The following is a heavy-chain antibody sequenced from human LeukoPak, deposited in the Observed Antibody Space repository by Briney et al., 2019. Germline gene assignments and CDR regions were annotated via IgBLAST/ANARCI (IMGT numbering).Heavy chain of an antibody. CDR1: GGSFSGYY. D-gene: IGHD3-10*01. J-gene: IGHJ5*02. V-gene: IGHV4-34*01. CDR3: ARHHVLLWFGELLGWFDP. Sequence: SETLSLTCAVYGGSFSGYYWSWIRQPPGKGLEWLGEINHSGSTNYNPSLKSRVTISVDTSKNQFSLKLSSVTAADTAVYYCARHHVLLWFGELLGWFDPWGQGTLVTVSS. CDR2: INHSGST.